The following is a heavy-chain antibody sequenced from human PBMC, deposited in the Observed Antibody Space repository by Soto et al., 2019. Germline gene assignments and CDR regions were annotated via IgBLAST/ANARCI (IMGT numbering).Heavy chain of an antibody. V-gene: IGHV3-30*18. J-gene: IGHJ4*02. CDR1: GFTFSDYG. D-gene: IGHD6-19*01. CDR3: AKGGRQWLVTSDFNY. Sequence: VQLVESGGGVVQPGRSLRLSWAASGFTFSDYGMHWVRQAPGKGLEWVAVVSHDGRNTHYADSVKGRFTISRDSSKNTVSLEMTSLRAEDTAVYYCAKGGRQWLVTSDFNYWDQGALVTVSS. CDR2: VSHDGRNT.